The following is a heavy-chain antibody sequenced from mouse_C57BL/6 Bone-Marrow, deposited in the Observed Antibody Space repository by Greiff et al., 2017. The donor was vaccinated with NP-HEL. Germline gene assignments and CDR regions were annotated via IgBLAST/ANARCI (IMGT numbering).Heavy chain of an antibody. Sequence: DVMLVESGGDLVKPGGSLKLSCAASGFTFSSYGMSWVRQTPDKRLEWVATISSGGSYTYYPDSVKGRFTISRDNAKNTLYLQTSSLKSEDTAMYYCASPYDYDVAWFAYWGQGTLVTVSA. J-gene: IGHJ3*01. CDR3: ASPYDYDVAWFAY. V-gene: IGHV5-6*02. D-gene: IGHD2-4*01. CDR2: ISSGGSYT. CDR1: GFTFSSYG.